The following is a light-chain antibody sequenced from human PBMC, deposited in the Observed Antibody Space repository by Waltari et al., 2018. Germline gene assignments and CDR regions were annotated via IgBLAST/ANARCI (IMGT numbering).Light chain of an antibody. CDR3: QQYSLWPVT. CDR1: QNVSGY. Sequence: EIVMTQSPATLSLSPGERVTLSCRASQNVSGYLVWYQQKPGQAPRLLIYDASNRATGIPARFSGSGSGTDFSLTITSLEPEDSAVYYCQQYSLWPVTFGGGTKVEI. J-gene: IGKJ4*01. V-gene: IGKV3-11*01. CDR2: DAS.